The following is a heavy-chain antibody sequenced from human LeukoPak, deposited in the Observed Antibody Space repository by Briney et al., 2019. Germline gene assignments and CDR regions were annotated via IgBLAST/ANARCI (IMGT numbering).Heavy chain of an antibody. CDR3: ARARGVVTYYFDY. J-gene: IGHJ4*02. CDR2: IYYSGST. Sequence: PSETLSLTCTVSGGSISSGDYYWSWIRQHPGKGLVWIGYIYYSGSTYYTPSLKSRVTISVDTSKNQFSLKLSSVTAADTAVYYCARARGVVTYYFDYWGQGNLVTVSS. V-gene: IGHV4-31*03. CDR1: GGSISSGDYY. D-gene: IGHD3-3*01.